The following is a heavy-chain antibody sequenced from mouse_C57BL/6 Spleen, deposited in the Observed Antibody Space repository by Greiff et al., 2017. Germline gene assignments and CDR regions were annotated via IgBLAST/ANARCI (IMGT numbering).Heavy chain of an antibody. CDR3: ARTVTTVGARYFDY. J-gene: IGHJ2*01. Sequence: ESGAELARPGASVKLSCKASGYTFTSYGISWVKQRTGQGLEWIGEIYPRSGNTYYNEKFKGKATLTADKSSSTAYMELRSLTSEDSAVYFCARTVTTVGARYFDYWGQGTTLTVAS. D-gene: IGHD1-1*01. CDR2: IYPRSGNT. CDR1: GYTFTSYG. V-gene: IGHV1-81*01.